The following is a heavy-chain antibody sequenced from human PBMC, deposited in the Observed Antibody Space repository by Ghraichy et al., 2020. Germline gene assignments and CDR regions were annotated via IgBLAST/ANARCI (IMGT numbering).Heavy chain of an antibody. CDR1: GFDFSGYN. CDR2: ISGSSSII. CDR3: ARGGSVAWPHSPWFDP. J-gene: IGHJ5*02. V-gene: IGHV3-48*02. D-gene: IGHD2-15*01. Sequence: GGSLRLSCAASGFDFSGYNMNWVRQAPGKGLEWVSYISGSSSIIYFADSVKGRFTISRDNGKNSLFLQMNSLSDEDTAVYYCARGGSVAWPHSPWFDPWGQGTLVTVSS.